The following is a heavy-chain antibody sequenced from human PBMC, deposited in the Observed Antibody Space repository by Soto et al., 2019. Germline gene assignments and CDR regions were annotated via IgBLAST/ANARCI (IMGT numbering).Heavy chain of an antibody. J-gene: IGHJ4*02. CDR2: IIPIFGTA. CDR3: ASGHAYYYDSSGYFHDY. D-gene: IGHD3-22*01. Sequence: QVQLVQSGAEVKKPGSSVKVSCKASGGTFSSYAISWVRQAPGQGLEWMVGIIPIFGTANYAQKFQGRVTITADESTSTAYMELSSLRAEDTAVYYCASGHAYYYDSSGYFHDYCGQGTLVTVSS. V-gene: IGHV1-69*01. CDR1: GGTFSSYA.